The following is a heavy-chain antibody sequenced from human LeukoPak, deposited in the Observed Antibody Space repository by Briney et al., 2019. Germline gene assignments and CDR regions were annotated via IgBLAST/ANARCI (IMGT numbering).Heavy chain of an antibody. CDR1: GFSFISYS. Sequence: GGSLRLSCAASGFSFISYSMNRVRQAPGKGLEWVSSISSSSSDIYYADLVKGRFTISRDNAKNSLYLQMNSLRAEDTAIYYCARDGDGLKPLDYWGQGTLVIVSS. D-gene: IGHD5-24*01. V-gene: IGHV3-21*01. CDR2: ISSSSSDI. CDR3: ARDGDGLKPLDY. J-gene: IGHJ4*02.